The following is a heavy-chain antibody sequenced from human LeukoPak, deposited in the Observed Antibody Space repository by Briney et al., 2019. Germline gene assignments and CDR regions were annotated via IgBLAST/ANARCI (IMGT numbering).Heavy chain of an antibody. J-gene: IGHJ4*02. D-gene: IGHD6-19*01. CDR2: IFRSGST. CDR3: ATSSGWYRYDS. CDR1: GFTFSSYG. Sequence: GSLRLSCAASGFTFSSYGMHWVRLSPGKGMEWIGEIFRSGSTHYNPSLKSRVTISVDTSKNQFSLILTSVTDADTAVYYCATSSGWYRYDSWGQGTLVTVSS. V-gene: IGHV4-4*02.